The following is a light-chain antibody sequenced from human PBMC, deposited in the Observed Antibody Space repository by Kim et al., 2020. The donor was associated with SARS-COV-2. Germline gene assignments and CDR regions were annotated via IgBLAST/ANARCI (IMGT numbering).Light chain of an antibody. CDR3: MQALQTPFT. CDR2: LGS. CDR1: QSLLHSNGYNY. V-gene: IGKV2-28*01. Sequence: DIVMTQSPLPLPVTXGEPASISCRSSQSLLHSNGYNYLDWYLQKPGQSPQLLIYLGSNRASGVPDRFSGSGSGTDFTLRISRVEAEDVGVYYCMQALQTPFTFGPGTKVDIK. J-gene: IGKJ3*01.